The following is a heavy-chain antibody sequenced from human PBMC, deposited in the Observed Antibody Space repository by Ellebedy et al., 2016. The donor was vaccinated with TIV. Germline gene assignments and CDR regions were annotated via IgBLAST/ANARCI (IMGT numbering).Heavy chain of an antibody. J-gene: IGHJ6*02. Sequence: GESLKISCAASGFTFSNYAMIWVRQAPGKGLEWVSAISSGGDGTYYADSARGRFTISRDNSKNTLCLQMNSLRVEDTAIYYCATYLMHPYYSGLDVWGQGTTVTVSS. V-gene: IGHV3-23*01. D-gene: IGHD3-16*01. CDR2: ISSGGDGT. CDR1: GFTFSNYA. CDR3: ATYLMHPYYSGLDV.